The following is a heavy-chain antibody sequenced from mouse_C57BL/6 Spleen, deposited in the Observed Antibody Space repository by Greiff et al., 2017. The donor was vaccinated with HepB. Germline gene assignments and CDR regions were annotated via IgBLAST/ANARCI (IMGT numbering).Heavy chain of an antibody. CDR1: GYTFTSYW. Sequence: QVQLQQPGAELVRPGSSVKLSCKASGYTFTSYWMYWVKQRPIQGLEWIGNIDPSDSETHYNQKFKDKATLTVDKSSSTAYMQLSSLTSEDSAVYYCARLGTTVVAPYGMDYWGQGTSVTVSS. D-gene: IGHD1-1*01. CDR3: ARLGTTVVAPYGMDY. CDR2: IDPSDSET. J-gene: IGHJ4*01. V-gene: IGHV1-52*01.